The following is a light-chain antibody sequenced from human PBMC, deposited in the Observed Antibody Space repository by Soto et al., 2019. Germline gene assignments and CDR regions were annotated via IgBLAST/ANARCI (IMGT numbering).Light chain of an antibody. CDR1: QTISNY. V-gene: IGKV1-39*01. J-gene: IGKJ5*01. CDR3: QQRHMWPIT. Sequence: DIQMTQSPSSLSASVGDRVTIACRASQTISNYLNWYQQQPGKAPKVLIYAASNLQSGVPSTFSGSGAGTDFTLTISSLEPEDSAVYYCQQRHMWPITFGQGTRLEI. CDR2: AAS.